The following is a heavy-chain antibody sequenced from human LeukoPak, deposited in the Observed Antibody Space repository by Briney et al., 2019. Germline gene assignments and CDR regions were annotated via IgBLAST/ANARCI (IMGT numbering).Heavy chain of an antibody. CDR3: ARLTYSSGWYGAYFDY. CDR1: GGSISSSSYY. Sequence: SETLSLTCTVSGGSISSSSYYWGWICQPPGKGLEWIGSIYYSGSTYYNPSLKSRVTISVDTSENQFSLKLSSVTAADTAVYYCARLTYSSGWYGAYFDYWGQGTLVTVSS. CDR2: IYYSGST. V-gene: IGHV4-39*01. J-gene: IGHJ4*02. D-gene: IGHD6-19*01.